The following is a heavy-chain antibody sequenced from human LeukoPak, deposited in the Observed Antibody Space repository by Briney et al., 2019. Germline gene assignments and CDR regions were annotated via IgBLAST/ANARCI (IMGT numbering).Heavy chain of an antibody. J-gene: IGHJ4*02. Sequence: ASVKVSCKASGGTFSSYAISWVRQAPGQGLEWMGGIIPIFGTPNYEQKFQGRVTITADESTNTAYMELSSLRSEDTAVYYCAREGVTTTWYYFDYWGQGTLVTVSS. V-gene: IGHV1-69*13. CDR1: GGTFSSYA. D-gene: IGHD4-11*01. CDR2: IIPIFGTP. CDR3: AREGVTTTWYYFDY.